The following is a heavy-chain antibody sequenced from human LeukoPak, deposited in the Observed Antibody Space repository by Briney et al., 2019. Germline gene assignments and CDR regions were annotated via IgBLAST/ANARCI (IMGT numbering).Heavy chain of an antibody. CDR3: ARVYDSGNYYFDY. J-gene: IGHJ4*02. CDR2: ISSSSSYI. V-gene: IGHV3-21*01. D-gene: IGHD3-10*01. Sequence: PGGSLTLSCAASGFSFSSYSMNWVRQPPGKGLEWVSSISSSSSYIYYADSVKGRFTISRDNAKNSMYLQMNSLRAEDTAVYYCARVYDSGNYYFDYWGQGTLVTVSS. CDR1: GFSFSSYS.